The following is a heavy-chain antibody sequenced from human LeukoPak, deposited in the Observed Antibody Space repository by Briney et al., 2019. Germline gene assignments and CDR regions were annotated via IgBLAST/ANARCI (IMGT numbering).Heavy chain of an antibody. CDR2: INHSGST. CDR1: GGSFSGYY. CDR3: AKLPSYVPLDY. V-gene: IGHV4-34*01. Sequence: SETLSLTCAVYGGSFSGYYWSWIRQPPGKGLEWIGEINHSGSTNNNPSLKSRVTISVDTSKNQFSLKLSSVTAADTAVYYCAKLPSYVPLDYWGQGTLVTVSS. J-gene: IGHJ4*02. D-gene: IGHD2-15*01.